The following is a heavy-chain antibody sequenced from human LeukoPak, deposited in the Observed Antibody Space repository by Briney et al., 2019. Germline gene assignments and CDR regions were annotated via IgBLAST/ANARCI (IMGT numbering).Heavy chain of an antibody. Sequence: GGSLRLSCAASGFTFSSYAMHWVRQAPGKGLEWVAVISYDGSNKYYADSVKGRFTISRDNSKISLFLQMNDLRAEDTAVYYCARDKYGDYAFDFWGQGTLVTVSS. CDR2: ISYDGSNK. CDR3: ARDKYGDYAFDF. V-gene: IGHV3-30*04. D-gene: IGHD4-17*01. J-gene: IGHJ4*02. CDR1: GFTFSSYA.